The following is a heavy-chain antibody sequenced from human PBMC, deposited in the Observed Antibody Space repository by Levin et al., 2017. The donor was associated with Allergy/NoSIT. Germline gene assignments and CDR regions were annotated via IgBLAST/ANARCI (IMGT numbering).Heavy chain of an antibody. J-gene: IGHJ6*03. Sequence: KISCKASGGTFSSYAISWVRQAPGQGLEWMGRIIPILGIANYAQKFQGRVTITADKSTSTAYMELSSLRSEDTAVYYCAIGRSGWYHYYYYYMDVWGKGTTVTVSS. V-gene: IGHV1-69*04. D-gene: IGHD6-19*01. CDR2: IIPILGIA. CDR3: AIGRSGWYHYYYYYMDV. CDR1: GGTFSSYA.